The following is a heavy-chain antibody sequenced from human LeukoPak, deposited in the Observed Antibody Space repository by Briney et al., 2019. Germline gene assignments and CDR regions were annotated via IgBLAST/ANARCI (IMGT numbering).Heavy chain of an antibody. D-gene: IGHD3-22*01. CDR1: GGSISSSNW. V-gene: IGHV4-4*02. J-gene: IGHJ4*02. CDR3: ARGRYDSSGYYLGFDY. Sequence: PSGTLSLTCAVSGGSISSSNWWSWVRQPPGKGLEWIGEIYHSGSTNYNPSLKSRVTISVDTSKNQFSLKLSSVTAADTAVYYCARGRYDSSGYYLGFDYWGQGTLVTVSS. CDR2: IYHSGST.